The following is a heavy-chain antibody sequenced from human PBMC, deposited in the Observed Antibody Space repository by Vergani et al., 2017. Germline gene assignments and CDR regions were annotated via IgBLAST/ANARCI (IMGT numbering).Heavy chain of an antibody. D-gene: IGHD5-12*01. CDR1: GFTFNHYA. J-gene: IGHJ6*02. CDR2: ISGSGGST. Sequence: EVQLLESGGDLVQPGGSLRLSCAASGFTFNHYAMNWVRQAPGKGLEWVSGISGSGGSTYYAGSVKGRFTISRDSSKNTLYPQMNSLSAGDTAVYYCAKANPRNSGYDYLYYYHAMDVWGQGTTVTVSS. CDR3: AKANPRNSGYDYLYYYHAMDV. V-gene: IGHV3-23*01.